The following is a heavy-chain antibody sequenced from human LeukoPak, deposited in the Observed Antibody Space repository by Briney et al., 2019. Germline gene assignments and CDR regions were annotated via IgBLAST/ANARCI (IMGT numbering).Heavy chain of an antibody. Sequence: PGGSLRLSCAASGFTFSSYAMSWVRQAPGKGLEWVSRINSDGSSTTYADSVKGRFTISRDNAKNTLYLRMNSLRAEDTAVYYCARADSSGWYWSVDYWGQGTLVTVSS. J-gene: IGHJ4*02. CDR2: INSDGSST. CDR3: ARADSSGWYWSVDY. CDR1: GFTFSSYA. D-gene: IGHD6-19*01. V-gene: IGHV3-74*01.